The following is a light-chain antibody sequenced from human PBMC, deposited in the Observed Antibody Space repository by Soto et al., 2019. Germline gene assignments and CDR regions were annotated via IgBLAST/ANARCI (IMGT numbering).Light chain of an antibody. V-gene: IGKV1-9*01. CDR2: AAS. CDR1: QGISSY. J-gene: IGKJ1*01. Sequence: DIQLTQSPSVLSASVGDRVTITCRASQGISSYLAWYQQKPGKAPELLIYAASTLQSGVPSRFSGSGSGTDFTLTISSLQPEDSATYYCQQLNTYPPWTFGQGTKVEIK. CDR3: QQLNTYPPWT.